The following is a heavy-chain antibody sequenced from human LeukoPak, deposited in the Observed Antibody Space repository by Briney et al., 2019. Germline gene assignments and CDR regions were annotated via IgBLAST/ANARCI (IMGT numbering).Heavy chain of an antibody. V-gene: IGHV1-69*01. CDR2: IIPIFGTT. CDR1: GGTFSNYA. Sequence: ASVTLSCTPSGGTFSNYAVAWVRQAPGQGLEWMGHIIPIFGTTSYAPKFQGRVTLTADEVTTTAYMELRSLTSEDTAVYYCTRDPPVASAPGYFDSWGQGSLVTVSS. D-gene: IGHD2-15*01. J-gene: IGHJ4*02. CDR3: TRDPPVASAPGYFDS.